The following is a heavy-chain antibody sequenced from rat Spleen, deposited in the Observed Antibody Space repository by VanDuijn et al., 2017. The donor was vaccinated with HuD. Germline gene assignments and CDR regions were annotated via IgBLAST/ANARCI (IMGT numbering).Heavy chain of an antibody. J-gene: IGHJ2*01. CDR3: TRDPITTRDYFDY. D-gene: IGHD1-1*01. CDR2: ISSGGST. V-gene: IGHV2S12*01. CDR1: GFSLISNG. Sequence: QVQLKESGPGLVQPSQTLSLTCTVSGFSLISNGVSWVRQPPGKGLEWIAAISSGGSTYYNSALKSRLNINRDTSKSQVFLKMNSLQTEDTAIDFCTRDPITTRDYFDYWGQGVMVTVSS.